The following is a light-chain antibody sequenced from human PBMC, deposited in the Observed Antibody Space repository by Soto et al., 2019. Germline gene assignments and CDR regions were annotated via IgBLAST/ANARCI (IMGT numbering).Light chain of an antibody. J-gene: IGKJ5*01. Sequence: EIVMTQSPVTLSVSPGERATLSCRASQSVSSNLAWYRQKPGQTPRLLIYDASTRATGIPARFSGSVSGTEFTLTISSLQSEDFAVYDGQQYKNWPPITFGQGTRLEIK. CDR2: DAS. CDR1: QSVSSN. CDR3: QQYKNWPPIT. V-gene: IGKV3-15*01.